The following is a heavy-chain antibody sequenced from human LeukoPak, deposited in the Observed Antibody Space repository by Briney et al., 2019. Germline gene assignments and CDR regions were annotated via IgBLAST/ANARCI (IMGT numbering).Heavy chain of an antibody. CDR3: TTAAGYNYGQY. J-gene: IGHJ4*02. D-gene: IGHD5-18*01. V-gene: IGHV3-23*01. CDR2: ISGSGGNT. Sequence: PGGSLRLSCGASGFSFSTYGMSWVRQAPGKGLEWVSGISGSGGNTHYADSVKGRFTISRDNSKNTLYLQMNSLRAEDTAIYYCTTAAGYNYGQYWGQGTLVTVSS. CDR1: GFSFSTYG.